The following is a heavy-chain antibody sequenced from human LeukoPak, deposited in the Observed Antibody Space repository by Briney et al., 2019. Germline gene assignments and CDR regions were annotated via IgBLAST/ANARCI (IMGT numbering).Heavy chain of an antibody. D-gene: IGHD6-19*01. V-gene: IGHV4-39*07. CDR3: ARMLIAVAGTMYFQH. J-gene: IGHJ1*01. CDR1: SGSISSSSYY. Sequence: PSETLSLTCTVSSGSISSSSYYWGWIRQPPGKGLEWIGSIYYSGSTYYNPSLKSRVTISVDTSKNQFSLKLSSVTAADTAVYYCARMLIAVAGTMYFQHWGQGTLVTVSS. CDR2: IYYSGST.